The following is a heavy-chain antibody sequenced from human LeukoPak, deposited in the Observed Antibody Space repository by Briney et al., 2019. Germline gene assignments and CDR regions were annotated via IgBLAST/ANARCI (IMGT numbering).Heavy chain of an antibody. Sequence: GASVKVSCKASGYTFTGYYMHWVRQAPGQGLEWMGWINPNSGGTNYAQKFQGRVTMTRDTSISTAYMELSRLRSDDTAVYYCARGARVPASLHRTYGMDVWGQGTTVTVSS. CDR1: GYTFTGYY. D-gene: IGHD2-2*01. V-gene: IGHV1-2*02. J-gene: IGHJ6*02. CDR2: INPNSGGT. CDR3: ARGARVPASLHRTYGMDV.